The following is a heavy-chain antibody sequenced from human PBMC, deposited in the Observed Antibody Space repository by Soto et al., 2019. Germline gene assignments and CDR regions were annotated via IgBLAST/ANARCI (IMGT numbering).Heavy chain of an antibody. D-gene: IGHD1-1*01. J-gene: IGHJ6*02. Sequence: QVQVVESGGGVVQPGRSLRLSCAASGFTFSSYTMYWVRQAPGQGLEGVAVIWHDGSNKYYVDSVKGRFTISRDNSKNTLYLQMNSLRPEDTAVYYCAREDWNDVHYCGMGVWGQGTTVTVSS. CDR1: GFTFSSYT. CDR3: AREDWNDVHYCGMGV. CDR2: IWHDGSNK. V-gene: IGHV3-33*01.